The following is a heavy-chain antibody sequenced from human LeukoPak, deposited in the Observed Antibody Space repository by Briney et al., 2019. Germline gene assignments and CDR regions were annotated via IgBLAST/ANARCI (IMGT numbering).Heavy chain of an antibody. D-gene: IGHD3-10*01. Sequence: ASVKVSCKASGYTFTGYCMHWVRQAPGQGLEWMGWINPNSGGTNYAQKFQGRVTMTRDTSISTAYMELSRLRSDDTAVYYCARDLYSRRMDYYGSGSFFAYWGQGTLVTVSS. V-gene: IGHV1-2*02. CDR3: ARDLYSRRMDYYGSGSFFAY. CDR2: INPNSGGT. J-gene: IGHJ4*02. CDR1: GYTFTGYC.